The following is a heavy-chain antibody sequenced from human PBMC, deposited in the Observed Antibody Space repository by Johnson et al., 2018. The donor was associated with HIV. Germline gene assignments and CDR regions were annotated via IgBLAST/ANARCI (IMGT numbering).Heavy chain of an antibody. V-gene: IGHV3-9*01. Sequence: VQLVESGGRVVRRGGSLRLSSSASGFSFDDYAMHWVRQAPGKGLEWVSGISWNSGNKYYADSVKGRFTISRDNSKNTLYLQMNSLRAEDTAVYYCAKDCVGVWWSRAFDIWGQGTMVTVSS. J-gene: IGHJ3*02. CDR3: AKDCVGVWWSRAFDI. CDR2: ISWNSGNK. CDR1: GFSFDDYA. D-gene: IGHD2-21*01.